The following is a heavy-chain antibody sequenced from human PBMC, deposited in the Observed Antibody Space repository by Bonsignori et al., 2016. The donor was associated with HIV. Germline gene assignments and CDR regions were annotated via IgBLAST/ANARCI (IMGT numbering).Heavy chain of an antibody. Sequence: GGSLRLSCAASGFTFSTYSMNWVRQAPGKGLEWVSSISSGSNYIYYADSVNGRFTISRDNAENSLYLQMNSLRAEDTAVYYCVRDLNYWGQGTLVTVSS. J-gene: IGHJ4*02. CDR3: VRDLNY. CDR2: ISSGSNYI. CDR1: GFTFSTYS. V-gene: IGHV3-21*01.